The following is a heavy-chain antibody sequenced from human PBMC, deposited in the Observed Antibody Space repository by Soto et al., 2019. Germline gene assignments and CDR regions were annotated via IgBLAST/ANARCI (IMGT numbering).Heavy chain of an antibody. V-gene: IGHV3-53*01. CDR1: GFTVSSNY. Sequence: GGSLRLSCAASGFTVSSNYMSWVRQAPGKGLEWVSLIYSGGSTYYADSVKGRFTISRDNSKNTLYLQMNSLRAEDTAVYYCTRDYYYGSGSYYTWGQGTPVTVSS. D-gene: IGHD3-10*01. J-gene: IGHJ5*02. CDR2: IYSGGST. CDR3: TRDYYYGSGSYYT.